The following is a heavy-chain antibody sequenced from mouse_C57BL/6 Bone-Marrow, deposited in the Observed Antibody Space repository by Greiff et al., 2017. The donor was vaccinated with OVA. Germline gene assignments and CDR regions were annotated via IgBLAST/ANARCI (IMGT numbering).Heavy chain of an antibody. J-gene: IGHJ2*01. D-gene: IGHD1-1*01. V-gene: IGHV3-6*01. CDR3: AREGGGYYAFDY. CDR2: ISYDGSN. CDR1: GYSITSGYY. Sequence: VQLKESGPGLVKPSQSLSLTCSVTGYSITSGYYWNWIRQFPGNKLEWMGYISYDGSNNYNPSLKNRISITRDTSKNQFFLKLNSVTTEDTATYYCAREGGGYYAFDYWGQGTTLTVSS.